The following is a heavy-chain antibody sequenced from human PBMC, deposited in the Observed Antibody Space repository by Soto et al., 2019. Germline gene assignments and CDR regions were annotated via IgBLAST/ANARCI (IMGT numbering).Heavy chain of an antibody. Sequence: QVQLVESGGGVVQPGRSRRLSCASSGFTFSSYGMHWVRQAPGKGLEGVAVISYHGSNKYYGDSVTGRFTISRDNSKNTLYMLMNSLCAEDAAVYYCAKDGDRYYDFWSGYYSGMDVWGQGTTVTVSS. CDR3: AKDGDRYYDFWSGYYSGMDV. CDR2: ISYHGSNK. V-gene: IGHV3-30*18. D-gene: IGHD3-3*01. CDR1: GFTFSSYG. J-gene: IGHJ6*01.